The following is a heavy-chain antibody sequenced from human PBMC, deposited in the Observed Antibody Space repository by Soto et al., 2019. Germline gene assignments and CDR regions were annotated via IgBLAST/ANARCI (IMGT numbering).Heavy chain of an antibody. CDR3: TSLLRYFDWYSGYFDL. CDR2: IRSKANSYAT. Sequence: EVQLVESGGGLVQPGGSLKLSCAASGFTFSGSAMHWVRQASGKGLEWVGRIRSKANSYATAYAASVKGRFTISRDDSKNTAYLQMNSLKTEDTAVYYCTSLLRYFDWYSGYFDLWCRGTLVTVSS. D-gene: IGHD3-9*01. J-gene: IGHJ2*01. CDR1: GFTFSGSA. V-gene: IGHV3-73*02.